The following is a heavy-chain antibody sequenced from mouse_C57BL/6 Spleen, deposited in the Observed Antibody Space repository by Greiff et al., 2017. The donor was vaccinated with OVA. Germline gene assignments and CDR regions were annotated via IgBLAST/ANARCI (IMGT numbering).Heavy chain of an antibody. D-gene: IGHD3-3*01. CDR3: ARDEHCGDVDY. J-gene: IGHJ2*01. CDR2: ISDDGSYT. V-gene: IGHV5-4*01. Sequence: EVKLMESGGGLVKPGGSLKLSCAASGFTFSSYAMSWVRQTPEKRLEWVATISDDGSYTYYPDNVKGRFTISRDNAKNNLYLQMSHLKSEDAAMYYCARDEHCGDVDYWGQGTTLTVSS. CDR1: GFTFSSYA.